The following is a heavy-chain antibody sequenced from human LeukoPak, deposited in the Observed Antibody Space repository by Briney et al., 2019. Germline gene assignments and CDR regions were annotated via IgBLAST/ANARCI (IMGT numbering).Heavy chain of an antibody. CDR3: ARASYGSGSDY. D-gene: IGHD3-10*01. Sequence: GASVKVSCKASGYTFTCYYMHWVRQAPGQGLEWMGWINPNSGGTNYAQKFQGRVTMTRDTSISTAYMELSRLKSDDTAVYYCARASYGSGSDYWGQGTLVTVSS. CDR1: GYTFTCYY. CDR2: INPNSGGT. V-gene: IGHV1-2*02. J-gene: IGHJ4*02.